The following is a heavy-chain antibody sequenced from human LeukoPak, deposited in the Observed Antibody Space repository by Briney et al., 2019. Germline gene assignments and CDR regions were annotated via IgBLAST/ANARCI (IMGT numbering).Heavy chain of an antibody. V-gene: IGHV3-74*03. CDR1: GFTFSSYW. CDR2: INTDGSST. J-gene: IGHJ5*02. CDR3: ARDSEGDGYNFDT. D-gene: IGHD5-24*01. Sequence: GGSLRLSCAASGFTFSSYWMHWVRHTPGKGLVWAARINTDGSSTTYADSVKGRFTISRDNAKNTLYLQMNSLRADDTAVYYCARDSEGDGYNFDTWGRGTLVTVSS.